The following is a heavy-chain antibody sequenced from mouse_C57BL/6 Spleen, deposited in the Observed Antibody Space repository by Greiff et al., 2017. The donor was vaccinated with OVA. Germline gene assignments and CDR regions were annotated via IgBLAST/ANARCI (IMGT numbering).Heavy chain of an antibody. J-gene: IGHJ2*01. D-gene: IGHD1-1*01. CDR1: GFTFSSYA. CDR2: ISDGGSYT. V-gene: IGHV5-4*01. CDR3: ARAHYGSSYYFDY. Sequence: EVQRVESGGGLVKPGGSLKLSCAASGFTFSSYAMSWVRQTPEKRLEWVATISDGGSYTYYPDNVKGRFTISRDNAKNNLYLQMSHLKSEDTAMYYCARAHYGSSYYFDYWGQGTTLTVSS.